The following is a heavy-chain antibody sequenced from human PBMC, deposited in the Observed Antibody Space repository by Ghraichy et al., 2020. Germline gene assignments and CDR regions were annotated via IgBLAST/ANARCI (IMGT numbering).Heavy chain of an antibody. CDR1: GGSISSYY. J-gene: IGHJ4*02. D-gene: IGHD3-22*01. CDR2: IYYSGST. Sequence: GSLRLSCTVSGGSISSYYWSWIRQPPGKGLEWIGYIYYSGSTNYNPSLKSRVTISVDTSKNQFSLKLSSVTAADTAVYYCARGREYYDSSGYYPLYYFDYWGQGTLVTVSS. V-gene: IGHV4-59*01. CDR3: ARGREYYDSSGYYPLYYFDY.